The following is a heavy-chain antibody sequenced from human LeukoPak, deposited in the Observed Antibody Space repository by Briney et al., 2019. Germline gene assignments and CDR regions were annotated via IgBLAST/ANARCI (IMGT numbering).Heavy chain of an antibody. Sequence: GGSLRLSCAASGITFSSYTMSWVRQAPGQGLEWVSAISPSGGGTYYADSVKGRFTISRDNSKDTLYLQMNSLRVDDTAVYYCAIDLYDSSPDFWGQGTLVTVSS. V-gene: IGHV3-23*01. D-gene: IGHD3-22*01. CDR3: AIDLYDSSPDF. J-gene: IGHJ4*02. CDR1: GITFSSYT. CDR2: ISPSGGGT.